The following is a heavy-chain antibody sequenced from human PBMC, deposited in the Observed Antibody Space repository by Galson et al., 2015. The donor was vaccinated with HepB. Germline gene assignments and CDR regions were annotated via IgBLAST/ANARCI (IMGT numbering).Heavy chain of an antibody. CDR1: GFSFSVYG. CDR3: ARDVTIVGTWGWHFDH. V-gene: IGHV3-48*04. Sequence: SLRLSCAASGFSFSVYGMNWVRQARGRGLEWVSYISSSTSTIHYADSVKGRVTISRDNAKNSLYLQMNGLRAEDTAVYYCARDVTIVGTWGWHFDHWGQGILVTVSS. CDR2: ISSSTSTI. J-gene: IGHJ5*02. D-gene: IGHD1-26*01.